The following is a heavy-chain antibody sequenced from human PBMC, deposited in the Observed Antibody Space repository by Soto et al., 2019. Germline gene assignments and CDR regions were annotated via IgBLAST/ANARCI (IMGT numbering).Heavy chain of an antibody. CDR2: MSGSGAKT. D-gene: IGHD1-26*01. V-gene: IGHV3-23*01. CDR1: GFTFAGYA. Sequence: EVQLLESGGGLVQPGGSLRLSCESSGFTFAGYAINWVRQAPGKGLEWVSAMSGSGAKTFYADSVKGRFTISRDNSKNTGYLQMNSLRGDDTAIYFCAKDRGSGNYGVLKDFEYWGQGTLVTVSS. CDR3: AKDRGSGNYGVLKDFEY. J-gene: IGHJ4*02.